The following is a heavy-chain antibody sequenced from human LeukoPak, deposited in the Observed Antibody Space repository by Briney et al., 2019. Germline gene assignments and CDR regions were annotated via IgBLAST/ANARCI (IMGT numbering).Heavy chain of an antibody. CDR1: GGSFSGYY. Sequence: SETLSLTCAVYGGSFSGYYWSWIRQPPGKGLEWIGEINHSGSTNYNPSLKSRVTISVDTSKNQFSLKLSSVTAADTAVYYCARDMPEVGIPDVWGKGTTVTISS. V-gene: IGHV4-34*01. CDR2: INHSGST. D-gene: IGHD2-2*01. CDR3: ARDMPEVGIPDV. J-gene: IGHJ6*04.